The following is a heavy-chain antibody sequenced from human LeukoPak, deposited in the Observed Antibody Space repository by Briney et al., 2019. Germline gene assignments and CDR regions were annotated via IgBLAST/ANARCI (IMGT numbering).Heavy chain of an antibody. Sequence: GASVKVSCKASGGTFSSYAISWVRQAPEQGLEWMGRIIPIFGTANYAQKFQGRVTITTDESTSTAYMELSSLRSEDTAVYYCARDEELEFDYWGQGTLVTVSS. CDR1: GGTFSSYA. J-gene: IGHJ4*02. CDR2: IIPIFGTA. D-gene: IGHD1-1*01. CDR3: ARDEELEFDY. V-gene: IGHV1-69*05.